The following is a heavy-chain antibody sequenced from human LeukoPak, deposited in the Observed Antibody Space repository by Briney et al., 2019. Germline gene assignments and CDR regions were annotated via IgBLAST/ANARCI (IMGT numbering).Heavy chain of an antibody. CDR3: ARAYCTNGVCYRGWFDP. Sequence: SVKVSCKASGGTFSSYAISWVRQAPGQGPEWMGGIIPIFGTANYAQKFQGRVTITTDESTSTAYMELSSLRSEDTAVYYCARAYCTNGVCYRGWFDPWGQGTLVTVSS. V-gene: IGHV1-69*05. J-gene: IGHJ5*02. CDR1: GGTFSSYA. CDR2: IIPIFGTA. D-gene: IGHD2-8*01.